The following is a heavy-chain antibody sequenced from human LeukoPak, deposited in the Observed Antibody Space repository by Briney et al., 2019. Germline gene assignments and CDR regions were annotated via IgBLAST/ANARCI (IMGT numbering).Heavy chain of an antibody. J-gene: IGHJ5*02. D-gene: IGHD3-16*01. V-gene: IGHV4-4*07. CDR1: GGSMSSYY. Sequence: SETLSLTCTVSGGSMSSYYWSFIRQPAGKGLEWIGRIHTSWTTYYNPSLKSRVTMSVDTSRNQFSLGLTSVTAADTAVYYCARGDYYDGGGRNWFDPWGQGTLVTVSS. CDR2: IHTSWTT. CDR3: ARGDYYDGGGRNWFDP.